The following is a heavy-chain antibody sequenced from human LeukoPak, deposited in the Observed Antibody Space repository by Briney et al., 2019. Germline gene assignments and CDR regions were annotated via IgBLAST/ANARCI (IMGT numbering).Heavy chain of an antibody. J-gene: IGHJ4*02. Sequence: PGGSLRLSCAASGFTLDDYAMHWVRQAPGKGLEWVSGISWNSVNIGYADPVKGRFTISRDNAKNSLYLQMNSLRAADMALYYCAKGTMIVVAVGDYFDYWGQGTLVTVSS. CDR2: ISWNSVNI. CDR3: AKGTMIVVAVGDYFDY. D-gene: IGHD3-22*01. V-gene: IGHV3-9*03. CDR1: GFTLDDYA.